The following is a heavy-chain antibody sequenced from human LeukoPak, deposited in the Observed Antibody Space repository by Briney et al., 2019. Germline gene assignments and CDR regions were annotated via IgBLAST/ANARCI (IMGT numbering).Heavy chain of an antibody. CDR2: IYHSGST. J-gene: IGHJ4*02. Sequence: SETLSLTCTVSGYSISSGYYWGWIRQPPGKGLEWIGSIYHSGSTYYNPSLKSRVTISVDTSKNQFSLKLSSVTAADTAVYYCARDSGSYKSFDYWGQGTLVTVSS. CDR1: GYSISSGYY. D-gene: IGHD1-26*01. CDR3: ARDSGSYKSFDY. V-gene: IGHV4-38-2*02.